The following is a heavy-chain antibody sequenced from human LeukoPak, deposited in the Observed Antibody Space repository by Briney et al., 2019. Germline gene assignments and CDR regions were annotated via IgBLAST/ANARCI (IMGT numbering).Heavy chain of an antibody. Sequence: SVKVSCKASGGTFSSYAISWVRQAPGQGLEWMGRIIPILGIANYAQKFQGRATITADKSTSTAYMELSSLRSEDTAVYYCASGSKQLVLGYWGQGTLVTVSS. V-gene: IGHV1-69*04. CDR3: ASGSKQLVLGY. CDR1: GGTFSSYA. J-gene: IGHJ4*02. CDR2: IIPILGIA. D-gene: IGHD6-6*01.